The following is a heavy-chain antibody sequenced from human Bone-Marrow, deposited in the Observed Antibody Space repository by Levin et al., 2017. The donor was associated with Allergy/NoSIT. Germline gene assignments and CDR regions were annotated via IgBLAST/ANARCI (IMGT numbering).Heavy chain of an antibody. CDR1: GYSFTAHH. CDR3: ARRDITAYYYLDV. J-gene: IGHJ6*03. Sequence: GESLKISCKASGYSFTAHHIHWVRQAPGQGLEWVGRTYPHNGGTIYAQRFQGRVIMTSDTSASTAYMELTRLTSDDTAVYYCARRDITAYYYLDVWGKGTTVTVSS. CDR2: TYPHNGGT. V-gene: IGHV1-2*06. D-gene: IGHD1-14*01.